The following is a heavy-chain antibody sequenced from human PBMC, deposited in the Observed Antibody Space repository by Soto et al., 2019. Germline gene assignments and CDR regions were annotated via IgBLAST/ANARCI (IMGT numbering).Heavy chain of an antibody. J-gene: IGHJ6*02. D-gene: IGHD1-26*01. CDR3: AKGGSNAAMDV. Sequence: PGGSLRLSCAASGFTFSYYGMHWDRQAPGKGLEWVAIIWYDESNKYYADSVTGRFTISRDNSNNMVYLQMSSLRAEDTAVYYCAKGGSNAAMDVWGQGTTVTVSS. V-gene: IGHV3-30*02. CDR2: IWYDESNK. CDR1: GFTFSYYG.